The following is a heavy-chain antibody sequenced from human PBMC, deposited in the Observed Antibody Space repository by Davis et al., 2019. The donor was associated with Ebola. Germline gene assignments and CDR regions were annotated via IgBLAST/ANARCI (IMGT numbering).Heavy chain of an antibody. J-gene: IGHJ4*02. D-gene: IGHD1-26*01. CDR2: ISSSSSTI. CDR1: GFTFSSYD. Sequence: GESLKISCAASGFTFSSYDMHWVRQAPGKGLEWVSYISSSSSTIYYADSVKGRFTISRDNAKNSLYLQMNSLRDEDTAVYYCARSSYTDYWGQGTLVTVSS. CDR3: ARSSYTDY. V-gene: IGHV3-48*02.